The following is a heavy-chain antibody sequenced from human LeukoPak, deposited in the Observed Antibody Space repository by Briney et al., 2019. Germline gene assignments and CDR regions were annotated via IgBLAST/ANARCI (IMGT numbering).Heavy chain of an antibody. D-gene: IGHD2-15*01. Sequence: GGSLRLSCAASGFTFSSYAMNWVRQAPGKGLEWVSAIVGSGANTYYADSVKGRFTISRDNSKNTLWLQMNSLRAEDTAVYYCAKDGGKNAFDIWGQGTMITVSS. V-gene: IGHV3-23*01. J-gene: IGHJ3*02. CDR2: IVGSGANT. CDR3: AKDGGKNAFDI. CDR1: GFTFSSYA.